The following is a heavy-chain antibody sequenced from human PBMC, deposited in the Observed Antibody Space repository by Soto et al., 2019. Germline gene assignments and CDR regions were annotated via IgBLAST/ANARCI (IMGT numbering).Heavy chain of an antibody. CDR2: INPNSGCT. CDR1: GYTFTGYY. CDR3: ARPYCSSTSCYAFDI. V-gene: IGHV1-2*04. D-gene: IGHD2-2*01. J-gene: IGHJ3*02. Sequence: ASVKVSCKASGYTFTGYYMHWVRQAPGQGLEWMGWINPNSGCTNYAQKFQGWVTMTRDTSISTAYMELSRLRSDDTAVYYCARPYCSSTSCYAFDIWGQGTMVTVSS.